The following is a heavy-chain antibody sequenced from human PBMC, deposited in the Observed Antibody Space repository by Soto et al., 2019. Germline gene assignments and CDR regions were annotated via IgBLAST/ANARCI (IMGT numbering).Heavy chain of an antibody. J-gene: IGHJ4*02. D-gene: IGHD3-10*01. CDR1: GGTFSSYT. Sequence: QVQLVQSGAEVKKPGSSVKVSCKASGGTFSSYTISWVRQAPGQGLEWMGRIIPILGIANYAQKFQGRVTITADKSTSKAYMELSSLRSEDTAVYYCASGAGYYYGSGSSVDYWGQGTLVTVSS. CDR3: ASGAGYYYGSGSSVDY. CDR2: IIPILGIA. V-gene: IGHV1-69*02.